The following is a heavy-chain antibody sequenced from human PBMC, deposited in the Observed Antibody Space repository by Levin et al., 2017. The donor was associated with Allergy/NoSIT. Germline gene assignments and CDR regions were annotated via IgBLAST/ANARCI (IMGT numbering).Heavy chain of an antibody. D-gene: IGHD2-15*01. J-gene: IGHJ4*02. CDR3: ARGYCSGGSCYSPDY. CDR2: IWYDGSNK. CDR1: GFTFSSYG. Sequence: GGSLRLSCAASGFTFSSYGMHWVRQAPGKGLEWVAVIWYDGSNKYYADSVKGRFTISRDNSKNTLYLQMNSLRAEDTAVYYCARGYCSGGSCYSPDYWGQGTLVTVSS. V-gene: IGHV3-33*01.